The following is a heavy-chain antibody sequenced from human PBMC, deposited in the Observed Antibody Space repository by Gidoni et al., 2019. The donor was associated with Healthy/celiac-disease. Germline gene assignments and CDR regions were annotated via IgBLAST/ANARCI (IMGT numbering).Heavy chain of an antibody. CDR1: GGSISSYY. V-gene: IGHV4-59*01. CDR2: IYYSGST. J-gene: IGHJ4*02. D-gene: IGHD4-17*01. Sequence: QVQLQESGPGLVKPSETLSLTCTVSGGSISSYYWSWIRQPPGKGREWIGHIYYSGSTNSNPSLKSRVTISVDTSKNQFSLKLSSVTAADTAVYYCARDGRWGYGEHYFDYWGQGTLVTVSS. CDR3: ARDGRWGYGEHYFDY.